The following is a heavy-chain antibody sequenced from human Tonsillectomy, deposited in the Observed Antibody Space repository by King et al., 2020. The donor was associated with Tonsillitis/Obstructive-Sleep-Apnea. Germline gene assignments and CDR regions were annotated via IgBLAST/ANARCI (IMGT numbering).Heavy chain of an antibody. CDR2: IIHIFGTA. V-gene: IGHV1-69*01. Sequence: VQLVQSGAEVKKPGSSVKVSCKASGGTFSSYAISWVRQAPGQGLEWMGGIIHIFGTANYAQKFQGRVTITADESTSTAYMELSSLRSYDTAVYYCARDHVPAAFKNNWFDPWGQGTLVTVSS. CDR1: GGTFSSYA. J-gene: IGHJ5*02. D-gene: IGHD2-2*01. CDR3: ARDHVPAAFKNNWFDP.